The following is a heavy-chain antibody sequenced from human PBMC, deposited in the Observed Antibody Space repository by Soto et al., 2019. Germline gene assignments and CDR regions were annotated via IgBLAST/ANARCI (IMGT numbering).Heavy chain of an antibody. CDR3: AREGRITNYDSSGYYVHAFDI. V-gene: IGHV3-30-3*01. CDR2: ISYDGSNK. D-gene: IGHD3-22*01. J-gene: IGHJ3*02. CDR1: GFTFSSYA. Sequence: PGGSLRLSCAASGFTFSSYAMHWVRQAPGKGLEWVAVISYDGSNKYYADSVKGRFTISRDNSKNTLYLQMNSLRAEDTAVYYCAREGRITNYDSSGYYVHAFDIWGQGTMVTVS.